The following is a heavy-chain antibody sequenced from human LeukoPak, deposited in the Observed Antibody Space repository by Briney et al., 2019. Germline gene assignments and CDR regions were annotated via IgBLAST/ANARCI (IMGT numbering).Heavy chain of an antibody. CDR1: GFTFSSYG. CDR2: IWYDGGNK. CDR3: AREFTDYDFWSGPGDY. J-gene: IGHJ4*02. Sequence: PGGSLRLSCAASGFTFSSYGMHWVRQAPGKGLEWVAVIWYDGGNKYYADSVKGRFTISRDNSKNTLYLQMNSLRAEDTAVYYCAREFTDYDFWSGPGDYWGQGTLVTVST. V-gene: IGHV3-33*01. D-gene: IGHD3-3*01.